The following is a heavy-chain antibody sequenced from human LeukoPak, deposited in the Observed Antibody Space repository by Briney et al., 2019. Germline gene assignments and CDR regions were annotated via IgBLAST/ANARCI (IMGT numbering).Heavy chain of an antibody. CDR2: IKQDGSEK. D-gene: IGHD1-26*01. V-gene: IGHV3-7*01. Sequence: PGGSLRLSCAASGFTFSRYWMSWVRQAPGKGLEWVANIKQDGSEKYYVGSVKGRFTISRDNAKNSLYLQMNSLRAEDTAVYYCARDGGGRYQDLDYWGQGTLVTVSS. J-gene: IGHJ4*02. CDR1: GFTFSRYW. CDR3: ARDGGGRYQDLDY.